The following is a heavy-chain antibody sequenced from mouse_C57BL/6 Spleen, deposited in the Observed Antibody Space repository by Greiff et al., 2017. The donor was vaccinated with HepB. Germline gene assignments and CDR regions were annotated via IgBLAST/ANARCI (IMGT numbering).Heavy chain of an antibody. CDR3: ARQGCDGYYPYYFDY. CDR2: IYPGDGDT. D-gene: IGHD2-3*01. Sequence: QVQLKQSGPELVKPGASVKISCKASGYAFSSSWMNWVKQRPGKGLEWIGRIYPGDGDTNYNGKFKGKATLTADKSSSTAYMQLSSLTSEDSAVYFCARQGCDGYYPYYFDYWGQGTTLTVSS. CDR1: GYAFSSSW. J-gene: IGHJ2*01. V-gene: IGHV1-82*01.